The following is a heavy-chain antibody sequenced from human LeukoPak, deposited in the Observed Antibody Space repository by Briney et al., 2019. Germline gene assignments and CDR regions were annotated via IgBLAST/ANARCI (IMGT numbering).Heavy chain of an antibody. CDR3: TRDILSGGSPTPPFDY. J-gene: IGHJ4*02. CDR1: GFTFDDYA. Sequence: GGSLRLSCTASGFTFDDYAMSWFRQAPGKGLEWVGFIRGKAYGGTPEYAASVKGRFTISRDDSKSIAYLQMNSLKTEDTAVYYCTRDILSGGSPTPPFDYWGQGTLVTVSS. D-gene: IGHD2-15*01. CDR2: IRGKAYGGTP. V-gene: IGHV3-49*03.